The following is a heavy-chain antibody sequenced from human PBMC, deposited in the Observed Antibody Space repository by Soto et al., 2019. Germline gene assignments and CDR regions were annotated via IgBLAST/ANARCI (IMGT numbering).Heavy chain of an antibody. CDR2: IYYSGST. Sequence: SETLSLTCTVTGDSIISRSYDCFLILQPPVKGLECIGSIYYSGSTYNNPSLRSRVSMSIDTSKDQFSLKLKSVTAADTALYFCARQRTSVVTQAYFDVWGPGSLVTVSS. CDR1: GDSIISRSYD. D-gene: IGHD2-21*02. V-gene: IGHV4-39*01. CDR3: ARQRTSVVTQAYFDV. J-gene: IGHJ4*02.